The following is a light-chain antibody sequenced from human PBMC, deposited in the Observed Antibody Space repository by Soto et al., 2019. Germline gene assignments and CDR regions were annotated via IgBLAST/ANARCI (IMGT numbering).Light chain of an antibody. CDR2: DAS. CDR1: QSISSW. CDR3: QQYNSYPIT. V-gene: IGKV1-5*01. J-gene: IGKJ5*01. Sequence: GDRVPSPCLASQSISSWLAWYQQKPGKAPKLLIYDASSLESGVPSRFSGSGSGTEFTLTISSLQPDDFATYYCQQYNSYPITFGEGTRVEIK.